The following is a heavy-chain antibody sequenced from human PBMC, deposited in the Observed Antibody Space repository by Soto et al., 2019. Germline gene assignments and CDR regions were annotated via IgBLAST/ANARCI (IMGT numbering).Heavy chain of an antibody. CDR3: AGGVLSGSYYNWFDP. J-gene: IGHJ5*02. CDR2: INPNSGGT. Sequence: ASVKVSCKASGYTFTGYYMHWVRQAPGQGLEWVGWINPNSGGTDYAQKFQGRVTMTRDTSISTAYMELSRLRSDDTAVYYCAGGVLSGSYYNWFDPWGQGTPVTVSS. CDR1: GYTFTGYY. V-gene: IGHV1-2*02. D-gene: IGHD1-26*01.